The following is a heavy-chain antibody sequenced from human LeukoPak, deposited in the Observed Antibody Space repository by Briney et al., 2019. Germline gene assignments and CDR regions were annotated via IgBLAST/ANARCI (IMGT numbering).Heavy chain of an antibody. V-gene: IGHV3-11*01. CDR3: ARDRYSGSYPLDY. CDR2: ISSSGSTI. Sequence: GGSLRLSCAASGFTFSDYYMSWVRQAPGKGLEWVSYISSSGSTIYYADSVKGRFTISRDNAKNSLYLQMNSLRAEDTAVYYCARDRYSGSYPLDYWGQGTLVTVSS. CDR1: GFTFSDYY. D-gene: IGHD1-26*01. J-gene: IGHJ4*02.